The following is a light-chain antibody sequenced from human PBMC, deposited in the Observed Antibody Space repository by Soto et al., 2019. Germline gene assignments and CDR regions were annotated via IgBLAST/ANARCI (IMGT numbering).Light chain of an antibody. Sequence: EIVLTQSPGTLSLSPGERATLSCRASQSVSSSYLAWYQQKPGQDPRLLIYGASIRDTGIPDRFSGSGSGTDFTLTISRLEPEDFAVYYCQQYGSSPPLNFGQGTRLEIK. CDR3: QQYGSSPPLN. CDR1: QSVSSSY. J-gene: IGKJ5*01. CDR2: GAS. V-gene: IGKV3-20*01.